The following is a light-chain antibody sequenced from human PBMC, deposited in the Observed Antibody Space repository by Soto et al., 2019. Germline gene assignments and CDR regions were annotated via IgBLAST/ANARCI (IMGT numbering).Light chain of an antibody. J-gene: IGKJ4*02. V-gene: IGKV1-9*01. Sequence: IELTQSPPFLSASVGDRVTITCLGDEGIPTYLAWDQQQPGKAPKVLIYGASTLQNGVPPRFSGSGSGTEFTLTSSSLQPEDFATYYCQQVKSFPLTFGGGTKVEVK. CDR3: QQVKSFPLT. CDR1: EGIPTY. CDR2: GAS.